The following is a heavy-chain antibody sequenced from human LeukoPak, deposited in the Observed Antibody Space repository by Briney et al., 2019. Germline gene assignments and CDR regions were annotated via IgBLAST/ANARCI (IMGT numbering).Heavy chain of an antibody. D-gene: IGHD2-8*02. CDR2: INPSGGST. CDR3: VRVVPGPFNRFEP. Sequence: ASVKVSCKASGYTFTSYYMHWVRQAPGQGLEWMGIINPSGGSTSYAQKFQGRVTMTRDMSTSTVYMELSSLRSDDTAEYFCVRVVPGPFNRFEPWGQGTLVTVSS. J-gene: IGHJ5*02. CDR1: GYTFTSYY. V-gene: IGHV1-46*01.